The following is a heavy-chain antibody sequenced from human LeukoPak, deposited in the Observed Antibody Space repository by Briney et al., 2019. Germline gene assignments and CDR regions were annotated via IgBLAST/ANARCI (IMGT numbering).Heavy chain of an antibody. CDR2: IKGGGGDP. CDR3: AKGGHDFNPFYW. V-gene: IGHV3-23*01. CDR1: GLTFSTYA. Sequence: GGSLRLSCAASGLTFSTYAMGWVRQAPGQGLEWVSSIKGGGGDPFYADSVKGRFTISRDNSKNTLFLQLNSLRAEDSAVYYCAKGGHDFNPFYWWGQGTLVTVSS. J-gene: IGHJ4*02. D-gene: IGHD2-21*02.